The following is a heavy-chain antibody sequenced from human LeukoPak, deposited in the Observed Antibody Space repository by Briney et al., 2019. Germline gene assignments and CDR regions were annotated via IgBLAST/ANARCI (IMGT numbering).Heavy chain of an antibody. Sequence: GGSLRLSCAASGFTISNYGMGWVRQAPGKGLEWVSPISGSGGTTHYADSVKGRFTISRDNSKNTLYLQMNSLRADDTAVYYCAKSPLRTRILLDYWGQGTLVTVSS. CDR2: ISGSGGTT. CDR3: AKSPLRTRILLDY. CDR1: GFTISNYG. J-gene: IGHJ4*02. V-gene: IGHV3-23*01. D-gene: IGHD3-3*01.